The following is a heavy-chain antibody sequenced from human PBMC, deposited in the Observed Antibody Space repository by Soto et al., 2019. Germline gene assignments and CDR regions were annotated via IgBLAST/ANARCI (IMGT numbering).Heavy chain of an antibody. J-gene: IGHJ6*02. Sequence: SVKVSCKASGFTFTSSAVQWVRQARGQRLEWIGWIVVGSGNTNYAQKFQERVTITRDMSTSTAYMELSSLRSEDTAVYYCAADGPPFFGYYYGMYVWGQGTTVTVSS. CDR1: GFTFTSSA. D-gene: IGHD3-10*01. V-gene: IGHV1-58*01. CDR2: IVVGSGNT. CDR3: AADGPPFFGYYYGMYV.